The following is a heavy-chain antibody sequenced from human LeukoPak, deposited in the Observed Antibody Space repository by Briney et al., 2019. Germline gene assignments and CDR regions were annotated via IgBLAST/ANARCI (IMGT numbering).Heavy chain of an antibody. V-gene: IGHV4-59*12. CDR3: ARGRYYYGSGSSDY. CDR2: IYYSGST. Sequence: SETLSLTCTVSGGSISSYYWRWIRQPPGKGLEWMGYIYYSGSTNYNPSLKSRVNISVDTSKNQYSLKLSSVTAADTAVYYCARGRYYYGSGSSDYWGQGTLVTVSS. D-gene: IGHD3-10*01. CDR1: GGSISSYY. J-gene: IGHJ4*02.